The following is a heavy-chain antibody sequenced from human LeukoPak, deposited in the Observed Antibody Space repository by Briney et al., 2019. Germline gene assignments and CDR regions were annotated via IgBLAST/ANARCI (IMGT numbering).Heavy chain of an antibody. CDR2: INPNSGGT. J-gene: IGHJ3*02. CDR1: GYTFTGYY. CDR3: ARAHYWAGFSAFDI. D-gene: IGHD2-8*02. V-gene: IGHV1-2*02. Sequence: ASVKVSCKASGYTFTGYYMHWVRQAPGQGLEWMGWINPNSGGTNYAQKFQGRVTMTRDTSISTAYMELSRLRSDDTAVYYCARAHYWAGFSAFDIWGQGTMVTVSS.